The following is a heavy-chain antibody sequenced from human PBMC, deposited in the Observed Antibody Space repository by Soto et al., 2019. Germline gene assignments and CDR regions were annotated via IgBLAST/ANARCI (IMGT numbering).Heavy chain of an antibody. Sequence: PGESLKISCKGSGYSFTIYWISWVRQMPGKGLEWMGRIDPSDSYTNYSPSFQGHVTISADKSISTAYLQWSSLKASDTAMYYCARHGSIAAAGTYGMDVWGQGTTVTVSS. D-gene: IGHD6-13*01. J-gene: IGHJ6*02. CDR2: IDPSDSYT. CDR3: ARHGSIAAAGTYGMDV. CDR1: GYSFTIYW. V-gene: IGHV5-10-1*01.